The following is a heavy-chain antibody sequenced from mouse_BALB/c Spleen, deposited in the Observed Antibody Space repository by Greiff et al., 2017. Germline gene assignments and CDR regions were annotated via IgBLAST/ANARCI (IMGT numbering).Heavy chain of an antibody. Sequence: EVQGVESGGGLVKPGGSLKLSCAASGFTFSSYAMSWVRQSPEKRLEWVAEISSGGSYTYYPDTVTGRFTISRDNAKNTLYLEMSSLRSEDTAMYYCAREGLLRVYAMDYWGQGTSVTVSS. CDR1: GFTFSSYA. J-gene: IGHJ4*01. CDR2: ISSGGSYT. CDR3: AREGLLRVYAMDY. D-gene: IGHD1-1*01. V-gene: IGHV5-9-4*01.